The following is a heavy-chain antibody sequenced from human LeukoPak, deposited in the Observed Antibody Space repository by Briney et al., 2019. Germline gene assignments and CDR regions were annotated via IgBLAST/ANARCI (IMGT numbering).Heavy chain of an antibody. CDR2: IYSSGST. D-gene: IGHD3-10*01. Sequence: SSETLSLTCTVSGGSISSGSYYWSWIRQPAGKGLEWLGRIYSSGSTNYKPSLKSRVTISVDTSKNQFSLNLTSVTAADTAVYYCARDHWEMLRGPSGYYYNYYMDVWGKGTMVTISS. V-gene: IGHV4-61*02. CDR3: ARDHWEMLRGPSGYYYNYYMDV. CDR1: GGSISSGSYY. J-gene: IGHJ6*03.